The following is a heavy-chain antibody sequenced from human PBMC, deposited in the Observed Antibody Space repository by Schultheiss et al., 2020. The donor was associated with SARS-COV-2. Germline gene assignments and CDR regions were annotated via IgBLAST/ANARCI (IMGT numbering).Heavy chain of an antibody. CDR2: IYTSGST. D-gene: IGHD3-3*01. CDR3: ARVGRFLEWAGDFDY. Sequence: SQTLSLTCTVSGGSVSSGSYYWSWIRQPAGKGLEWIGRIYTSGSTNYNPSLKSRVTMSVDTSKNQFSLKLSSVTAADTAVYYCARVGRFLEWAGDFDYWGQGTLVTVSS. CDR1: GGSVSSGSYY. J-gene: IGHJ4*02. V-gene: IGHV4-61*02.